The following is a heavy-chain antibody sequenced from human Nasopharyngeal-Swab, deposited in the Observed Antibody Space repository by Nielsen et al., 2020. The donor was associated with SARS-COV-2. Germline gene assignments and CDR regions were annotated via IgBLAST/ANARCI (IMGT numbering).Heavy chain of an antibody. Sequence: GSLRLSCTVSGGSISSYYWSWIRQPPGKGLEWIGYIYYSGSTNYNPSLKSRVTISVDTSKNRFSLKLSSVTAADTAVYYCARASDYGGNYEPFDYWGQGTLVTASS. D-gene: IGHD4-23*01. CDR1: GGSISSYY. J-gene: IGHJ4*02. V-gene: IGHV4-59*01. CDR2: IYYSGST. CDR3: ARASDYGGNYEPFDY.